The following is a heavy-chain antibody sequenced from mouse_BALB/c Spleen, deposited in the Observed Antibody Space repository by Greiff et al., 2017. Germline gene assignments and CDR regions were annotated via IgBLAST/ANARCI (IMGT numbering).Heavy chain of an antibody. CDR2: INPSSGYT. CDR1: GYTFTSYT. V-gene: IGHV1-4*01. Sequence: QVQLKESGAELARPGASVKMSCKASGYTFTSYTMHWVKQRPGQGLQWIGYINPSSGYTNYNQKFKDKATLTADKSSSTAYMQLSSLTSEDSAVYYCARRGGYAMDDWGQGTSVTVSS. CDR3: ARRGGYAMDD. J-gene: IGHJ4*01.